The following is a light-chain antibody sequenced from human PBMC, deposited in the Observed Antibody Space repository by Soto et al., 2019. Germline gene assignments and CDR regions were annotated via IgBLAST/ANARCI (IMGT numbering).Light chain of an antibody. CDR1: SSDVGSYNL. V-gene: IGLV2-23*01. CDR2: EGS. J-gene: IGLJ3*02. Sequence: QSVLTKPASVSGSPGQSITISCTGTSSDVGSYNLVSWYQQHPGKAPKLMIYEGSKRPSGVSNRFSGSKSGNTASLTISGRQAEDEADHYCCSYAGSRVFGGGTKLTVL. CDR3: CSYAGSRV.